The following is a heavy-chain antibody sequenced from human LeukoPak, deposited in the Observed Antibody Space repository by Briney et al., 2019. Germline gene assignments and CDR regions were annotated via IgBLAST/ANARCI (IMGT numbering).Heavy chain of an antibody. D-gene: IGHD5-18*01. V-gene: IGHV4-59*01. Sequence: PETLSLTCTVSGGSISSYYWSWIRQPPGKGLEWIGYIYYSGSTNYNPSLKSRVTISVDTSKNQISLKLSSVTAADTAVYYCARGLPQYYYYGMDVWGQGTTVTVSS. CDR1: GGSISSYY. J-gene: IGHJ6*02. CDR3: ARGLPQYYYYGMDV. CDR2: IYYSGST.